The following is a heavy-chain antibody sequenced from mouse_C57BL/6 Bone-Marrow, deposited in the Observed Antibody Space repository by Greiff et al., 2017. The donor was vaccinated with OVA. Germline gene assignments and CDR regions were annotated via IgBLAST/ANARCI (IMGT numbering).Heavy chain of an antibody. J-gene: IGHJ3*01. Sequence: VQLQQSGPGLVKPSQSLSLTCSVTGYSITSGYYWNWIRQFPGNKLEWMGYISYDGSNNYNPSLKNRISITRDTSKNQFFLKLNSVTTEDTATYYCATTVVATKGFAYWGQGTLVTVSA. CDR3: ATTVVATKGFAY. CDR2: ISYDGSN. CDR1: GYSITSGYY. D-gene: IGHD1-1*01. V-gene: IGHV3-6*01.